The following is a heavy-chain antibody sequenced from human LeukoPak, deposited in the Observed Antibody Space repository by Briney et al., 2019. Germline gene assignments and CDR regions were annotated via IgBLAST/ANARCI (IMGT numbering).Heavy chain of an antibody. CDR2: INHSGST. D-gene: IGHD1-14*01. J-gene: IGHJ4*02. CDR1: GGSFSGYY. V-gene: IGHV4-34*01. Sequence: PSETPSLTCAVHGGSFSGYYWSWIRQPPGKGLEWIGEINHSGSTNYNPSLKSRVTISVDTSKNQFSLKLSSVTAADTAVYYCARGPYLRRSILLKPAPHDYWGQGTLVTVSS. CDR3: ARGPYLRRSILLKPAPHDY.